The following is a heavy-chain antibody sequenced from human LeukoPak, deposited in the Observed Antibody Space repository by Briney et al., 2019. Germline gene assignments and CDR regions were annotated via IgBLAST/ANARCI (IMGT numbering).Heavy chain of an antibody. D-gene: IGHD2-2*01. V-gene: IGHV4-39*01. Sequence: TPSETLSLTCAVSGGSISSSSYYWGWLRQPPGKGLEWIGSIYYSGSTYYNPSLKSRVTISVDTSKNQFSLKLSSVTAADTAVYYCARQGQYCSSTSCYRDLSHFDYWGQGTLVTVSS. J-gene: IGHJ4*02. CDR2: IYYSGST. CDR3: ARQGQYCSSTSCYRDLSHFDY. CDR1: GGSISSSSYY.